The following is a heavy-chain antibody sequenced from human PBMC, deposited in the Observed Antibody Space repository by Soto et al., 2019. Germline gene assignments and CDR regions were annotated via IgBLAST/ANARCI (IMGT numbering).Heavy chain of an antibody. D-gene: IGHD1-1*01. CDR2: IYYSGST. V-gene: IGHV4-59*01. J-gene: IGHJ4*02. Sequence: SETLSLTSTVSGGSISSYYWSWIRQPPGKGLEWIGYIYYSGSTNYNPSLKSRVTISVDTSKNQFSLKLSSVTAADTAVYYCASTKLDRRSPRTLNFDYWGQGTLVTVSS. CDR3: ASTKLDRRSPRTLNFDY. CDR1: GGSISSYY.